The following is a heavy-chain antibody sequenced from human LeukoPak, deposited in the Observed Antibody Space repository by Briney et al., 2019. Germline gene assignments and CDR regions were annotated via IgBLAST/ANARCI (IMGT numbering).Heavy chain of an antibody. J-gene: IGHJ4*02. CDR3: ARRLAAAGFSDY. D-gene: IGHD6-13*01. CDR1: GYTFTSYG. V-gene: IGHV1-18*01. CDR2: ISAYNGNT. Sequence: ASVKVSCKASGYTFTSYGISWVRQAPGQGLEWMGWISAYNGNTNYAQKLQGRVTMTTDTSTSTAYMELRSLRSDDTAVYYCARRLAAAGFSDYWGQGSLVTVSS.